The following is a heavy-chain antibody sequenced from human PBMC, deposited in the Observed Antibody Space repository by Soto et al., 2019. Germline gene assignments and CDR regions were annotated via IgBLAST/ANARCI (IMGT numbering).Heavy chain of an antibody. J-gene: IGHJ4*02. CDR1: AGFLRRGEAV. Sequence: PSQRRSLTCPVAAGFLRRGEAVWDWSRHPPGKRLEWIGYIYYNGSTYYNPSLQSRVTMSTDTSKSKCSLNLSSVTAADTAVYYCARTHYSDSSDSDYWGQGTLVTVSS. V-gene: IGHV4-30-4*01. CDR3: ARTHYSDSSDSDY. D-gene: IGHD3-22*01. CDR2: IYYNGST.